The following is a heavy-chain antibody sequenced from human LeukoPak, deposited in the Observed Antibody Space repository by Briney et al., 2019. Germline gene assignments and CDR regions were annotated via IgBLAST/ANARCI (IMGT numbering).Heavy chain of an antibody. CDR2: IKSTIDFI. D-gene: IGHD1-14*01. Sequence: GESLTLSCVASGFTFSSYSMNWVRQPPGKGLEWVSSIKSTIDFIFYADSVKGRFTVSRDNAKNSLYLQMNSLRAEDTAVYYCARPLEGTGGNWYFDLWGRGTLVTVSS. CDR3: ARPLEGTGGNWYFDL. V-gene: IGHV3-21*01. CDR1: GFTFSSYS. J-gene: IGHJ2*01.